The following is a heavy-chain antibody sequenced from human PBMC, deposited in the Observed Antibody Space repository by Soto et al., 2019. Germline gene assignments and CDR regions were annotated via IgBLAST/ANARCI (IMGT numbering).Heavy chain of an antibody. Sequence: SETLSLTCAVSGGYISGGDYSWSWIRQPPGKGLEWIGFIYNSGSTYYNSSLKSRVTISVDRSKNHFFLNLTSVTAADTAVYYCATYRKFFQIWGQGTKVTVS. CDR3: ATYRKFFQI. CDR2: IYNSGST. J-gene: IGHJ3*02. CDR1: GGYISGGDYS. V-gene: IGHV4-30-2*01.